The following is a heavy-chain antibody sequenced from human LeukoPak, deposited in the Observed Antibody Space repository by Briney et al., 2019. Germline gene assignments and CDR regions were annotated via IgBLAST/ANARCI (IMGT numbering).Heavy chain of an antibody. V-gene: IGHV4-59*01. Sequence: KPSETLSLTCTVSGGSISSYYWSWIRQPPGKGLEWIGYIYYSGSTNYNPSLKSRVTISVDTSKNQFSLKLSSVTAADTAVYYCARVPYYYDSSGYYYDAFDIWGQGTMVTVSS. D-gene: IGHD3-22*01. CDR3: ARVPYYYDSSGYYYDAFDI. J-gene: IGHJ3*02. CDR1: GGSISSYY. CDR2: IYYSGST.